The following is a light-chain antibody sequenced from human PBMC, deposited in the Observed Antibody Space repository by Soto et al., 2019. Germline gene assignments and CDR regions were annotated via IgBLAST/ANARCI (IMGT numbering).Light chain of an antibody. CDR3: QQNYGTPGT. Sequence: DIHLTQSPSSLSASVGDRITITCRSSQSISRYLNWYQQRPGTAPKVLIFGANSLQSGVPSRFSGSGSGTEFTLTISSLHPEDFATYYCQQNYGTPGTFGQGTKVDVK. CDR2: GAN. V-gene: IGKV1-39*01. CDR1: QSISRY. J-gene: IGKJ1*01.